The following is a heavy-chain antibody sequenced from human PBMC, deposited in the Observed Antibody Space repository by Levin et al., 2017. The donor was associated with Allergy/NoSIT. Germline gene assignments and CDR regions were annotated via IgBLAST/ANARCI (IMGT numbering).Heavy chain of an antibody. CDR1: GFTFSGYV. CDR2: INPSSGST. J-gene: IGHJ4*02. CDR3: ARATFDY. Sequence: GGSLRLSCVASGFTFSGYVMKWVRQAPGKGPEWISTINPSSGSTYYADSVKGRFAISRDNSRNTLYLQMNGLRGEDAAVYYCARATFDYWGQGTLVTVSP. V-gene: IGHV3-23*01.